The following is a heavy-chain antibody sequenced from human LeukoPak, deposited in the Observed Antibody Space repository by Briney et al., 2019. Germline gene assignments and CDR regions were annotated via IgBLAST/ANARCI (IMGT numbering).Heavy chain of an antibody. V-gene: IGHV4-30-2*01. J-gene: IGHJ3*02. Sequence: WVRQMPGKGLEWIGYIYHSGSTYYNPSLKSRVTISVDRAKNQFSLKLSSVTAADTAVYYCARVSVYGGNPDAFDIWGQGTMVTVSS. D-gene: IGHD4-23*01. CDR3: ARVSVYGGNPDAFDI. CDR2: IYHSGST.